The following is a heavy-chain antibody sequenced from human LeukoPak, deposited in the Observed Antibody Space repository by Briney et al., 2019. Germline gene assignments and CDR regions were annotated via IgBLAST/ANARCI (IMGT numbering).Heavy chain of an antibody. CDR3: ARLGARQMLEY. D-gene: IGHD4-17*01. V-gene: IGHV3-7*01. CDR1: EFTFSSYW. J-gene: IGHJ4*02. CDR2: IKQDGGQI. Sequence: GGSLRLSCAASEFTFSSYWMSWVHQAPGKGLEWVANIKQDGGQIYYLESVKGRFTVSRDNAKNSLYLQMNSLRAEDTAVYYCARLGARQMLEYWGQGTLATVSS.